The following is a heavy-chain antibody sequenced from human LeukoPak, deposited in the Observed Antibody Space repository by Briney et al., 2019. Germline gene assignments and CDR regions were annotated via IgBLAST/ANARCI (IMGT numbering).Heavy chain of an antibody. CDR1: GFTFSSYT. CDR3: VKAGSKSWYSY. J-gene: IGHJ4*02. CDR2: INESGGRT. Sequence: GGSLRLSCAASGFTFSSYTMGWVRQAPGKGLEWVSDINESGGRTYYVDSVKGRFTIPRDNSKNTLYLQMNSLRAEDTAIYYCVKAGSKSWYSYWGQGTQVTVSS. D-gene: IGHD1-14*01. V-gene: IGHV3-23*01.